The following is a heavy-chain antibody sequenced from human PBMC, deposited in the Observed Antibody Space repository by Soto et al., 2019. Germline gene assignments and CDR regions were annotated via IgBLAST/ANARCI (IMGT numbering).Heavy chain of an antibody. CDR1: GYTFTSYA. CDR2: INAGNGNT. Sequence: QVQLVQSGAEVKKPGASVKVACKASGYTFTSYAMHWVRQAPGQRLEWMGWINAGNGNTKYSQKFQGRVTITRDTSAITAYMELSSLRSEDTAVYYCAASSGYDFFVDYWGQGTLVTVSS. V-gene: IGHV1-3*01. J-gene: IGHJ4*02. D-gene: IGHD5-12*01. CDR3: AASSGYDFFVDY.